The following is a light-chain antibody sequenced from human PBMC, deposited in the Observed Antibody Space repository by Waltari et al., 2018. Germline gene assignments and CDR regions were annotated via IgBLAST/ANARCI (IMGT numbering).Light chain of an antibody. CDR3: LLFFDNSRV. CDR2: STN. V-gene: IGLV7-43*01. J-gene: IGLJ3*02. CDR1: AGEVPSGHH. Sequence: QTVVTQEPSLTVSPGGTVTLTCASSAGEVPSGHHANWLQQRPGQPPSLLIFSTNDKPPSTPARFSGSLLGGKAALTLSEVQSEDEADYYCLLFFDNSRVFGGGTKLTVL.